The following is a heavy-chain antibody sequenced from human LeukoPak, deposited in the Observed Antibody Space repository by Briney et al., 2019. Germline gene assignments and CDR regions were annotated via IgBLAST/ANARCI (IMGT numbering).Heavy chain of an antibody. J-gene: IGHJ4*02. CDR1: GFTFSSYA. D-gene: IGHD1-1*01. Sequence: GVSLRLSCAASGFTFSSYAMSWVRQAPGKGLEWVSAISADGAGTYYTDSVKGRFTISRDNSKNTLYLQMHSLRAEDTAVYYCAKDRDNWNDFYFDYWGQGTLVTVSS. CDR2: ISADGAGT. V-gene: IGHV3-23*01. CDR3: AKDRDNWNDFYFDY.